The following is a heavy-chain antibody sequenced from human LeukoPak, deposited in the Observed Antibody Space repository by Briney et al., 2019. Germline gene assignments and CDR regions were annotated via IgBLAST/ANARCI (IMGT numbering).Heavy chain of an antibody. CDR3: AKDLSPLYYYYGMDV. CDR2: ISGSGGST. CDR1: GFTFSSYA. V-gene: IGHV3-23*01. J-gene: IGHJ6*02. Sequence: GGSLRLSCAASGFTFSSYAMSWVRQAPGKGLEWVSGISGSGGSTYYAGSVKGRFTISRDNSKNTLYLQMNSLRAEDTAVYCCAKDLSPLYYYYGMDVWGQGTTVTVSS.